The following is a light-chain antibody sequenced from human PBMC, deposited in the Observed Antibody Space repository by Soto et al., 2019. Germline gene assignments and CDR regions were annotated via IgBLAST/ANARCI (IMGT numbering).Light chain of an antibody. CDR1: QSVSSN. J-gene: IGKJ5*01. CDR3: QQYNNWPPLT. Sequence: EIVMTQSPATLSVSPGERATLSCRASQSVSSNLAWYQQKPGQAPRLLIYGASTRATGIPARFSGSVSGTEFTLTISSLQSEDFAGYYCQQYNNWPPLTFGQGTRLEIK. V-gene: IGKV3-15*01. CDR2: GAS.